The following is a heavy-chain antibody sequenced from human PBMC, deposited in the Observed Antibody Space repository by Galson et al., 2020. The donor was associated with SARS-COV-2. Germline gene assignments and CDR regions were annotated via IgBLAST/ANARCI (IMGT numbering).Heavy chain of an antibody. J-gene: IGHJ4*02. D-gene: IGHD5-12*01. Sequence: GESLKISCKGSGYLFRNYWIGWVRHMPGHGLEWMGFIFPSDSDTRYSPSFQGQVTISADKSISTAYLQWSSLKASDTALYFCGTFANTYSHAFDHWGQGTLVTVSS. CDR1: GYLFRNYW. CDR2: IFPSDSDT. CDR3: GTFANTYSHAFDH. V-gene: IGHV5-51*01.